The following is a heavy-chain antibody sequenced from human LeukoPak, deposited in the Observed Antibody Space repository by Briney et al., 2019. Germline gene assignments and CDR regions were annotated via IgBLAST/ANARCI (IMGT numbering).Heavy chain of an antibody. CDR3: ARGLGRD. CDR1: GGSFSGYY. Sequence: SETLSLTCAVYGGSFSGYYWSWIRQPPGKGLEWIGEINHSGSTNYNPSLKSRVTISVDTFRNQFSLKLSSVTAADTAVYYCARGLGRDWGQGTLVTVSS. J-gene: IGHJ4*02. V-gene: IGHV4-34*01. CDR2: INHSGST.